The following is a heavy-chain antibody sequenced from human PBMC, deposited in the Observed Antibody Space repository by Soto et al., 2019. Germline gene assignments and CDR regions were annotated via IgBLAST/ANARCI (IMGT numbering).Heavy chain of an antibody. V-gene: IGHV4-30-2*01. J-gene: IGHJ6*02. Sequence: SETLSLTCVVSGGSISSGGYSWSWIRQPPGKGLEWIGYIYHHGSTYYNPSLKSRVTISVDRSKNQFSLKLSSVTAADTAVYYCARDLDLYGMDVWGQGTTGTVS. CDR3: ARDLDLYGMDV. CDR1: GGSISSGGYS. CDR2: IYHHGST.